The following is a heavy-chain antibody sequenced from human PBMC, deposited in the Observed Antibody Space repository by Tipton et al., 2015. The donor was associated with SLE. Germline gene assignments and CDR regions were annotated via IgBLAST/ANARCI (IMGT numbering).Heavy chain of an antibody. CDR1: GGSLTNHF. J-gene: IGHJ5*02. CDR3: VRDKWGEYYPSTGYFWSFDP. Sequence: TLSLTCTVSGGSLTNHFCSWFRQSAGKGLAWIGRVSPSGGTNYNPSLKSRVTMSVDTSKNQFSLNLSSLTAADTAVYYCVRDKWGEYYPSTGYFWSFDPWGQGILVTVSS. D-gene: IGHD3-9*01. CDR2: VSPSGGT. V-gene: IGHV4-4*07.